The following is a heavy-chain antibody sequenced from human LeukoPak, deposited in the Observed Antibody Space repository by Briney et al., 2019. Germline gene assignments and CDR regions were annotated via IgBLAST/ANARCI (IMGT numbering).Heavy chain of an antibody. J-gene: IGHJ3*02. CDR2: FDPEDGER. CDR1: GYTLTELS. CDR3: AREDGSGSYPRPEAFPI. D-gene: IGHD1-26*01. Sequence: ASVKVSCKVSGYTLTELSMDWVRQAPGKGLEWTGGFDPEDGERIYAQKFHGRVPMPQHTSTDTAYTELRSLRSDDPAVYYCAREDGSGSYPRPEAFPIWGQGTMVTVSS. V-gene: IGHV1-24*01.